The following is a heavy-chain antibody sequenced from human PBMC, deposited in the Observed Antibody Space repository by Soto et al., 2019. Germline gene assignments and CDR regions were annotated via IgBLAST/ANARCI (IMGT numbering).Heavy chain of an antibody. V-gene: IGHV3-23*01. Sequence: GSLRLCYAASGFTFSSYAVSWVRQAPGKGLEWVSTISGSGGSTYYADSVKGRFTISRDNSKNTLYLQMNSLRAEDTAVYYCANYPIAAAELYYFDYWGQGTPVTVS. CDR3: ANYPIAAAELYYFDY. CDR1: GFTFSSYA. CDR2: ISGSGGST. D-gene: IGHD6-13*01. J-gene: IGHJ4*02.